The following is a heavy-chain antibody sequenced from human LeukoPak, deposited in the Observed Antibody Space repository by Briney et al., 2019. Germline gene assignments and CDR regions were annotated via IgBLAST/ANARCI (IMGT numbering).Heavy chain of an antibody. CDR3: ARDSYYGGINSDY. Sequence: GGSLRLSCSASGFTFSNYNMNWVRQAPGKGLEWVSTITSRSAYLSYADSLEGRFTISRDNAKSSLYLQMNSLRVEDTALYYCARDSYYGGINSDYWGQGVLVTVSS. J-gene: IGHJ4*02. CDR2: ITSRSAYL. D-gene: IGHD4-23*01. CDR1: GFTFSNYN. V-gene: IGHV3-21*01.